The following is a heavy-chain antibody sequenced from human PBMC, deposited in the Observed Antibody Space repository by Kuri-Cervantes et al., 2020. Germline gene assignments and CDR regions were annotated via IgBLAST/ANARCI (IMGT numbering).Heavy chain of an antibody. J-gene: IGHJ6*02. CDR3: ARPYELRYFDWPPMDV. V-gene: IGHV4-38-2*02. Sequence: SETLSLTCTVSGYSISSGYYWGWIRQPPGKGLEWIGSIYHSGGTYYNPSLKSRVTISVDTSKNQFSLKLSSVTAADTAVYYCARPYELRYFDWPPMDVWGQGTTVTVSS. CDR2: IYHSGGT. D-gene: IGHD3-9*01. CDR1: GYSISSGYY.